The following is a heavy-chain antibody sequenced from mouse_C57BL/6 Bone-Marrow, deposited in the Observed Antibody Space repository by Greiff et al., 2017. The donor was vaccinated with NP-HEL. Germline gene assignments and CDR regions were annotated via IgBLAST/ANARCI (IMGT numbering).Heavy chain of an antibody. CDR3: ARTGTPFAY. D-gene: IGHD4-1*01. J-gene: IGHJ3*01. CDR1: GYTFTSYG. V-gene: IGHV1-81*01. Sequence: QVHVKQSGAELARPGASVKLSCKASGYTFTSYGISWVKQRTGQGLEWIGEIYPRSGNTYYNEKFKGKATLTADKSSSTAYMELRSLTSEDSAVYFCARTGTPFAYWGQGTLVTVSA. CDR2: IYPRSGNT.